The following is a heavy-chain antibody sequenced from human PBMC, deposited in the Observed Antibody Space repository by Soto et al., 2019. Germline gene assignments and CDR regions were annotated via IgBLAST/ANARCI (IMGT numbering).Heavy chain of an antibody. CDR1: GFTFSSYA. J-gene: IGHJ6*02. V-gene: IGHV3-30-3*01. CDR3: ARDFSPRVAIAAAGMWYYGMDV. Sequence: GGSLRLSCAASGFTFSSYAMHWVRQAPGKGLEWVAVISYDGSNKYYADSVKGRFTISRDNSKNTLYLQMNSLRAEDTAVYYYARDFSPRVAIAAAGMWYYGMDVWGQGTTVTVSS. CDR2: ISYDGSNK. D-gene: IGHD6-13*01.